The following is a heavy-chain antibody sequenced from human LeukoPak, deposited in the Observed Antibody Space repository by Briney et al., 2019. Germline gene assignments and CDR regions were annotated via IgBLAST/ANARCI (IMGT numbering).Heavy chain of an antibody. D-gene: IGHD6-25*01. Sequence: SETLALTCTVSGGSLSSSKYYWGWIRQPPGKGLEWIGSVYYSGSTDYNPSLKSRVTMSVDTSKNQFSLHLSSVTAADTAVYYCARPSYGGYWYFENWGQTTPVTVSS. CDR2: VYYSGST. CDR1: GGSLSSSKYY. J-gene: IGHJ4*02. V-gene: IGHV4-39*01. CDR3: ARPSYGGYWYFEN.